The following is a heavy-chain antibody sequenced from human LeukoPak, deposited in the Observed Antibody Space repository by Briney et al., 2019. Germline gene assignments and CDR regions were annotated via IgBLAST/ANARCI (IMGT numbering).Heavy chain of an antibody. J-gene: IGHJ3*02. CDR1: RFTFSSYG. CDR2: IRYDGSNK. D-gene: IGHD1-26*01. V-gene: IGHV3-30*02. Sequence: PGGSLRLSCAASRFTFSSYGMHWVRQAPGKGLEWVAFIRYDGSNKYYADSVKGRFTISRDNSKNTLYLQMNSLRPEDTAVYYCTTVGATEYRDAFDIWGQGTMVTVSS. CDR3: TTVGATEYRDAFDI.